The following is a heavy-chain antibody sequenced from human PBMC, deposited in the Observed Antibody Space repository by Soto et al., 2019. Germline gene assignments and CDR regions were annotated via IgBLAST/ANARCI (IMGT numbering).Heavy chain of an antibody. CDR3: AKGPHTNVGWPYYFES. V-gene: IGHV3-48*02. Sequence: GVSLRLSCAASGFSLANYPMNWVRQTPGKGLEWISYSSPRGDTIYYADSVEGRFTISRDNARNSLSLHMSSLRDEDSALYYCAKGPHTNVGWPYYFESWGKGVRFTVSS. CDR2: SSPRGDTI. CDR1: GFSLANYP. J-gene: IGHJ4*02. D-gene: IGHD6-19*01.